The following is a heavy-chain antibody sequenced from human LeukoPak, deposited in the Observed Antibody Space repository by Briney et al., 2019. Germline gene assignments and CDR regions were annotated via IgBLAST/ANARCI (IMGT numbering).Heavy chain of an antibody. CDR2: INPNTGGT. CDR1: GYTFTDYY. Sequence: ASVKVSCKASGYTFTDYYIHWVRQAPGQGLEWMGLINPNTGGTHYAQKFQGRVTMTRDTSISTVYMELSRLRSDDTAVYYCARHSSYYDSSGYYYFDYWGQGTLVTVSS. J-gene: IGHJ4*02. D-gene: IGHD3-22*01. CDR3: ARHSSYYDSSGYYYFDY. V-gene: IGHV1-2*02.